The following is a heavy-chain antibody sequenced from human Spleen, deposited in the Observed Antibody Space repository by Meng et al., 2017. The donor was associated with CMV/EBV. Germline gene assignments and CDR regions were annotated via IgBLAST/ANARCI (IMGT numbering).Heavy chain of an antibody. CDR2: ISGSGSNI. J-gene: IGHJ4*02. CDR1: GFSFSDYY. D-gene: IGHD5-18*01. Sequence: GESLKISCAASGFSFSDYYMSWIRQAPGKGLEWVSFISGSGSNIKYADSVKGRFTMSRDNAKKSLYLQMNSLRAEDTAVYYCAKANSYGLYYFDYWGQGTLVTVS. V-gene: IGHV3-11*04. CDR3: AKANSYGLYYFDY.